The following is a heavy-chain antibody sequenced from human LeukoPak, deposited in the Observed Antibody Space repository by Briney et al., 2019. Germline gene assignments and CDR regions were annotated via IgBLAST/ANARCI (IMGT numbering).Heavy chain of an antibody. Sequence: GGSLRLSCAASGFTVSSNYMSWVRQAPGKGLEWVSVIYSGGSTYYADSVKGRFTISRDNSKNTLYLQMNSLRAEDTAVYYCAGSGSYRQYYFDYWGQGTLVTVSS. CDR1: GFTVSSNY. V-gene: IGHV3-53*01. D-gene: IGHD1-26*01. J-gene: IGHJ4*02. CDR2: IYSGGST. CDR3: AGSGSYRQYYFDY.